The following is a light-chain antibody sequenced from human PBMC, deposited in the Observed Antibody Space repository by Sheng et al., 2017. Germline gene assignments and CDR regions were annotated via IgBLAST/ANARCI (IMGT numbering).Light chain of an antibody. CDR1: TGAVTSGHF. V-gene: IGLV7-46*01. J-gene: IGLJ2*01. CDR3: LLFYSGARV. CDR2: DIS. Sequence: QAVVTQEPSLTVSPGGTVTLTCGSSTGAVTSGHFPYWFQLKPGQAPRTLIYDISIKHSWAPARFSGSLPGDKAALTLSGAQPEDEADYYCLLFYSGARVFGGGTKLTVL.